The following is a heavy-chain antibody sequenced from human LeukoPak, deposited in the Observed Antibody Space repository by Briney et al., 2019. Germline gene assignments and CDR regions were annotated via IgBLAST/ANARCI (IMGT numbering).Heavy chain of an antibody. CDR2: IYYSGNT. D-gene: IGHD6-13*01. Sequence: SETLSLTCTVSGGSVSSGDYYWSWIRQPPGKGLEWIGYIYYSGNTYYNPSLKSRLTISVDTSKNQFSLKLTSVTAADTAVYCCARARRFAAAGTTAFDIWGQGTMVIVSS. CDR1: GGSVSSGDYY. J-gene: IGHJ3*02. CDR3: ARARRFAAAGTTAFDI. V-gene: IGHV4-30-4*08.